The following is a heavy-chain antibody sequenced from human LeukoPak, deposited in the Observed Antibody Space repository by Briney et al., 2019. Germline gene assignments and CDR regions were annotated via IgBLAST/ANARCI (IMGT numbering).Heavy chain of an antibody. Sequence: ASVKVSCKASGYTFTSYGISWVRQAPGQGLEWMGWISAYNGNTNYAQKLQGRVTMTTDTSTSTAYMELRSLRSDDTAVYYCARDLGEFTGYCSSTSCRVRHDYWGQGTLVTVSS. D-gene: IGHD2-2*01. J-gene: IGHJ4*02. CDR1: GYTFTSYG. CDR2: ISAYNGNT. CDR3: ARDLGEFTGYCSSTSCRVRHDY. V-gene: IGHV1-18*01.